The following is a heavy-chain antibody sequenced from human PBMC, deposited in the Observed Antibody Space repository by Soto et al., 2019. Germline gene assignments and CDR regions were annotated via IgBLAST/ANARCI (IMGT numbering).Heavy chain of an antibody. V-gene: IGHV4-31*03. J-gene: IGHJ6*02. CDR2: SYYSGST. D-gene: IGHD3-10*01. Sequence: QVQLQESGPGLVKPSQTLSLTCTVSGGSISSGSYYWSWIRQLPGKGLEWIGYSYYSGSTYYNPSLKSRVTISVDTSKNHFSLKLNSAPAADTSVYYCATRTAYYYVSGSQGRMAVWGPWPTVTVSS. CDR3: ATRTAYYYVSGSQGRMAV. CDR1: GGSISSGSYY.